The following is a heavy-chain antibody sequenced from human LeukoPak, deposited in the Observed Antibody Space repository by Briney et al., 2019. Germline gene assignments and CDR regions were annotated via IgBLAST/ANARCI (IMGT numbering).Heavy chain of an antibody. Sequence: GESLKISCKGSGYNFTSYWIGWVRQAPGQGLEWMGWISAYNGNTNYAQKLQGRVTMTTDTSTSTAYMELRSLRSDDTAVYYCARGDGYCSGGSCYSRNYYYYGMDVWGQGTTVTVSS. D-gene: IGHD2-15*01. CDR3: ARGDGYCSGGSCYSRNYYYYGMDV. CDR1: GYNFTSYW. J-gene: IGHJ6*02. CDR2: ISAYNGNT. V-gene: IGHV1-18*04.